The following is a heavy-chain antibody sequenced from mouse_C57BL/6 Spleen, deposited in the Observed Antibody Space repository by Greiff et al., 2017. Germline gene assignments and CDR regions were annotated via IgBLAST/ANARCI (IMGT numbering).Heavy chain of an antibody. CDR2: IDPSDSYT. V-gene: IGHV1-69*01. J-gene: IGHJ3*01. CDR3: ARGDYFAD. Sequence: VQLQQPGAELVMPGASVKLSCKASGYTFTSYWMHWVKQRPGQGLEWIGEIDPSDSYTNYNQKFKGKSTLTVDKSSSTAYMQLSSLTSEDSAVYYCARGDYFADWGQGTLVTVSA. D-gene: IGHD2-4*01. CDR1: GYTFTSYW.